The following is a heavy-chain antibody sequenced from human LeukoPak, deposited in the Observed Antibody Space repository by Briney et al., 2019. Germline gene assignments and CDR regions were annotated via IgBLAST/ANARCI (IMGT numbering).Heavy chain of an antibody. V-gene: IGHV3-30*02. D-gene: IGHD3-22*01. CDR3: AKDGDTGGYSYFEN. Sequence: GGSLRLSCGASGFTFSTYGMHWVRQAPGKGLEWVAFIRSDGTDKYYVDSVKGRFTISRDNSKNTLYLHMNSLRPEDTALYYCAKDGDTGGYSYFENWGQGTPVTVSS. J-gene: IGHJ4*02. CDR2: IRSDGTDK. CDR1: GFTFSTYG.